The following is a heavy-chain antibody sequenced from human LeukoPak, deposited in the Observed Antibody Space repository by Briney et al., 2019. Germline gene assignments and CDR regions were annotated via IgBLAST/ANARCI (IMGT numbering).Heavy chain of an antibody. CDR2: TDPSDSYT. J-gene: IGHJ4*02. V-gene: IGHV5-10-1*01. Sequence: GESLKISCKGSGYSFTSFWISWVRQMPGKGLEWMGRTDPSDSYTNYSPSFQGHVSISADKSISTAYLQWNSLKASDTAMYYCARHGDDYGVDYWGQGTLVTVSS. CDR3: ARHGDDYGVDY. D-gene: IGHD4-17*01. CDR1: GYSFTSFW.